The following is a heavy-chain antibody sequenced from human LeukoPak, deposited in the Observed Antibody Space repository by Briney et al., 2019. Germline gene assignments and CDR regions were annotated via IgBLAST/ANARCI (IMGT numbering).Heavy chain of an antibody. J-gene: IGHJ6*02. Sequence: ASVKVSCKASGYTFTSYGISWVRQAPGQGLEWMGWISAYNGNTNYAQKLQGRVTMTTDTSTSTAYMELSSLRSEDTAVYYCATDGYPRRVSGMDVWGQGTTVTVSS. CDR1: GYTFTSYG. D-gene: IGHD5-18*01. CDR2: ISAYNGNT. CDR3: ATDGYPRRVSGMDV. V-gene: IGHV1-18*01.